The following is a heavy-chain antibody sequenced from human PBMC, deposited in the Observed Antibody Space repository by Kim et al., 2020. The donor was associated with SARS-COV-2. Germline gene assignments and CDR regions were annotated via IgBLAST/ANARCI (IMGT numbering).Heavy chain of an antibody. CDR2: ISGSGGST. Sequence: GGSLRLSCAASGFTFSSYAMSWVRQAPGKGLEWVSAISGSGGSTYYADSVKGRFTISRDNSKNTLYLQMNSLRAEDTAVYYCAKAFVYQLPYYWYFDLWGRGTLVTVSS. CDR1: GFTFSSYA. J-gene: IGHJ2*01. D-gene: IGHD2-2*02. CDR3: AKAFVYQLPYYWYFDL. V-gene: IGHV3-23*01.